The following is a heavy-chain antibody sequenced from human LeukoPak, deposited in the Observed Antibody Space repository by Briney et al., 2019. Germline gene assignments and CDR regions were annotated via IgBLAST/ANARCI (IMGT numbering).Heavy chain of an antibody. CDR1: GDSISSYY. D-gene: IGHD6-6*01. CDR2: IYYSGST. V-gene: IGHV4-59*08. CDR3: ARSRQLVLGGAFDY. Sequence: SETLSLTCTVSGDSISSYYWSWIRQPPGKGLEWIGYIYYSGSTNYSPSLRSRVTISVDTSKNQFSLKLSSVTAADTAVYYCARSRQLVLGGAFDYWGQGTLVTVSS. J-gene: IGHJ4*02.